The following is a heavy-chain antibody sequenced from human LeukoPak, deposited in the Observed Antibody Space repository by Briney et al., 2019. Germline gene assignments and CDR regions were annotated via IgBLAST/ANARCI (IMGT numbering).Heavy chain of an antibody. CDR2: IYYSGST. J-gene: IGHJ4*02. D-gene: IGHD6-19*01. CDR3: ARHGYSSPIDY. V-gene: IGHV4-39*01. CDR1: GGSISSSSYY. Sequence: PSETLSLTCTVSGGSISSSSYYWGWIRQPPGKGLEWIGSIYYSGSTYYNPSLKSRVTISVDTSKNQFSLKLSSVTAADTAVYYCARHGYSSPIDYWGQGTLVTVSS.